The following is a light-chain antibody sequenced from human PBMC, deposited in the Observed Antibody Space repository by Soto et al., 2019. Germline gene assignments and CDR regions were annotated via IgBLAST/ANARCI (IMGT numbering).Light chain of an antibody. CDR2: GAS. J-gene: IGKJ1*01. V-gene: IGKV3-20*01. CDR3: QQYGSAPWT. CDR1: QSVSSSY. Sequence: EIVLTQSPGTLSLSPGERATLSCRASQSVSSSYLARYQQKSGQAPRLLIYGASSRATGIPDRFSGSASGTDFTLTISRLEPEDFAVYFCQQYGSAPWTFGQGTKVEIK.